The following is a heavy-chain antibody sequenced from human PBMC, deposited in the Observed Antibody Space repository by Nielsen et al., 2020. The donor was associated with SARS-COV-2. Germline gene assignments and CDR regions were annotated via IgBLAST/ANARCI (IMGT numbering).Heavy chain of an antibody. J-gene: IGHJ3*02. Sequence: GESLKISCAASGFTFSDYYMSWIRQAPGKGLEWVSYISSSGSTIYYADSVKGRFTISRDNAKNSLYLQMNSLRAEDTAVYYCARDLDGSSWQNLGTFDIWGQGTMVTVSS. CDR1: GFTFSDYY. CDR2: ISSSGSTI. D-gene: IGHD6-13*01. CDR3: ARDLDGSSWQNLGTFDI. V-gene: IGHV3-11*04.